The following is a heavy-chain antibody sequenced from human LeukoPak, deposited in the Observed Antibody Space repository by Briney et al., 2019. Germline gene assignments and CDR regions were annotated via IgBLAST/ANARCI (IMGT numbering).Heavy chain of an antibody. CDR1: GFTFSDYA. V-gene: IGHV3-23*01. Sequence: GGSMRLSCAASGFTFSDYAMSWVRQPPGKGLEWVSTISGSGDYTYYADSVRGRFTISRDNSKNTLYLQMNSLRVEDTAVYYCATTLRSGSYYFDSWGQGTLVTVSS. J-gene: IGHJ4*02. CDR2: ISGSGDYT. CDR3: ATTLRSGSYYFDS. D-gene: IGHD1-26*01.